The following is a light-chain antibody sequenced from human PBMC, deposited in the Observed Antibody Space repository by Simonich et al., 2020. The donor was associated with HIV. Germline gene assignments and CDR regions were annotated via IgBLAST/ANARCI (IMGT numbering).Light chain of an antibody. V-gene: IGKV4-1*01. CDR3: QQYYSTPPT. Sequence: DIVMTQSPDSLAVSLGERATINCKSSQSVLYSSNNKNYLAWSQQKPGQPPNLLISWSSTRESGVPDRFSGSGSGTDFTLTISSLQAEDVAVYFCQQYYSTPPTFGQGTKVEIK. CDR2: WSS. CDR1: QSVLYSSNNKNY. J-gene: IGKJ1*01.